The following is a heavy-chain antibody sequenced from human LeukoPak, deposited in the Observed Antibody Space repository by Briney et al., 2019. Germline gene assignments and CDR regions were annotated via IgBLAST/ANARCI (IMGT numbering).Heavy chain of an antibody. V-gene: IGHV3-33*01. D-gene: IGHD3-22*01. CDR1: GFTFSSYG. Sequence: PGRSLRLSCAASGFTFSSYGMHWVRQAPGKGLEWVAVIWYDGNNKYYADSVKGRFTISRDNSKNTLYLQMNSLRAEDTAVYYCAREVRYCDSSGYSSCLDYWGQGTLVTVSS. CDR3: AREVRYCDSSGYSSCLDY. J-gene: IGHJ4*02. CDR2: IWYDGNNK.